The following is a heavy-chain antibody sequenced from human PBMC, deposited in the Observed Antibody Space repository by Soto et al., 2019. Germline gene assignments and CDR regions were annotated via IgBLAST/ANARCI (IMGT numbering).Heavy chain of an antibody. J-gene: IGHJ4*02. V-gene: IGHV4-39*01. CDR1: GGSISSSSYY. Sequence: SETLSLTCTVSGGSISSSSYYWGWIRQPPGKGLEWIGSIYYSGSTYYNPSLKSRVTISVDTSKNQFSLKLSSVTAADTAVYYCARTYYYGSGSYYLFYYFDYWGQGTLVTVSS. D-gene: IGHD3-10*01. CDR2: IYYSGST. CDR3: ARTYYYGSGSYYLFYYFDY.